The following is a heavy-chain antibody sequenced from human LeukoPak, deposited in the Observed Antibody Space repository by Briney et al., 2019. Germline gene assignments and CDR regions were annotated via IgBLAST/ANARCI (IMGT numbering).Heavy chain of an antibody. CDR1: GFTFSRYW. J-gene: IGHJ4*02. D-gene: IGHD3-3*01. V-gene: IGHV3-7*03. Sequence: GGSLRLSCAASGFTFSRYWMSWVRQAPGKGLEWVANIKQDGSERYYMDSVKGRFTISRDNAKSSLYLQMNSLKASDTAMYYCARNDFWSGYYDYFDYWGQGTLVTVSS. CDR3: ARNDFWSGYYDYFDY. CDR2: IKQDGSER.